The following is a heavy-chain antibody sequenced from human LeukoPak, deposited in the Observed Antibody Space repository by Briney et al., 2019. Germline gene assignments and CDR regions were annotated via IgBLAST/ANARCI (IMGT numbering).Heavy chain of an antibody. Sequence: SETLSLTCTLSGGSISSYYWSWIRQPAGKGLEWIGRIYTSGSTNYNPSLKSRVTMSVDTSKNQFSLKLSSVTAADTAVYYCARGSFNYYDSSGYLDYWGQGTLVTVSS. J-gene: IGHJ4*02. V-gene: IGHV4-4*07. CDR3: ARGSFNYYDSSGYLDY. CDR2: IYTSGST. CDR1: GGSISSYY. D-gene: IGHD3-22*01.